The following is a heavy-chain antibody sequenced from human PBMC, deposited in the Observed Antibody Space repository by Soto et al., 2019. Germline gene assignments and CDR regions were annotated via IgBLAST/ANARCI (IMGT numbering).Heavy chain of an antibody. CDR2: INPSGGST. J-gene: IGHJ4*02. CDR3: ARESGSYYKEFDY. D-gene: IGHD1-26*01. CDR1: GYTFASYY. Sequence: XSVKVALKASGYTFASYYMHLVRQAPGQGLEWMGIINPSGGSTSYAQKFQGRVTMTRDTSTSTVYMELSSLRSEDTAVYYCARESGSYYKEFDYWGQGTLVTVSS. V-gene: IGHV1-46*01.